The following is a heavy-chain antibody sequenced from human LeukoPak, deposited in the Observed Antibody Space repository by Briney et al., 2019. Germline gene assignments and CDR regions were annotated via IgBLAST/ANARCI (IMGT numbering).Heavy chain of an antibody. V-gene: IGHV3-23*01. CDR3: AKDCSGGSCQDTFDY. CDR2: ISDSGGRT. D-gene: IGHD2-15*01. J-gene: IGHJ4*02. CDR1: GFTFSSYA. Sequence: GGSLRPSWAASGFTFSSYAMSWVRQAPGKGLEWVSAISDSGGRTYYADSVKGRFTISRDNSKNTLYLQMNSLRAEDTAVHYCAKDCSGGSCQDTFDYWGQGTLVTVSS.